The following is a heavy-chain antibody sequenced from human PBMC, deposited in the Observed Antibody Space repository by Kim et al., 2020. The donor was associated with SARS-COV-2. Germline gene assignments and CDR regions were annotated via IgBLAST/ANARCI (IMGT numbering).Heavy chain of an antibody. CDR3: ARGSQFSGNYFDY. Sequence: ASVKVSCKPSGYTFTSSAIHWVRQAPGQRLEWMGLINAGSGNPKYSQKFQGRVTITRDTSASTAYMELSSLRSEDTAVYYCARGSQFSGNYFDYWGQGTLVHGSS. CDR1: GYTFTSSA. D-gene: IGHD1-1*01. CDR2: INAGSGNP. J-gene: IGHJ4*02. V-gene: IGHV1-3*01.